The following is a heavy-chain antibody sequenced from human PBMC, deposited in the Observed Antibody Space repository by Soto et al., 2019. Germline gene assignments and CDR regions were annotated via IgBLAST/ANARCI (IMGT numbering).Heavy chain of an antibody. D-gene: IGHD6-13*01. Sequence: PSETLSLTCTVSGCSISSYFWSWIRQPPGKGLEWIGNIYFSGSTNYNPSLKSRVTISADTSKKQFSLNLSSVTAADTAVYYCARDFRTSYSSSWYNWFDPWGQGTLVTVSS. J-gene: IGHJ5*02. CDR3: ARDFRTSYSSSWYNWFDP. CDR2: IYFSGST. V-gene: IGHV4-59*01. CDR1: GCSISSYF.